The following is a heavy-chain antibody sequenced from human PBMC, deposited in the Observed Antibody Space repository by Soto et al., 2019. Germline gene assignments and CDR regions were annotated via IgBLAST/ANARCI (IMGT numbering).Heavy chain of an antibody. V-gene: IGHV1-3*01. D-gene: IGHD1-26*01. CDR3: ARGGSLYWYFDL. CDR1: GYAFTSYA. J-gene: IGHJ2*01. Sequence: SAKVSCKASGYAFTSYAMHWVRQAPGQRLEWMGWINAGNGNTKYSQKFQGRVTITRDTSASTAYMELSSLRSEDTAVYYCARGGSLYWYFDLWGRGTLVTVSS. CDR2: INAGNGNT.